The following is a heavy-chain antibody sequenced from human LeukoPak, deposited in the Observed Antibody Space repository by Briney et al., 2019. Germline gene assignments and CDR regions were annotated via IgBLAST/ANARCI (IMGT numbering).Heavy chain of an antibody. V-gene: IGHV3-21*01. CDR2: ISSSSSYI. CDR1: GFTFSSYS. CDR3: ARDGASIAARPRYFDY. J-gene: IGHJ4*02. D-gene: IGHD6-6*01. Sequence: GGSLRLSCAASGFTFSSYSMNWVRQAPGKGLEWVSSISSSSSYIYYADSVKGRFTISRDNAKNSLYLQMNSLRAEDTAVYYCARDGASIAARPRYFDYWGQGTLVTVSS.